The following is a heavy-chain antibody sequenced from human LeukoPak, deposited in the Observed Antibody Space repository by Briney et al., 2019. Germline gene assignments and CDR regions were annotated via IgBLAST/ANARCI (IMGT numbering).Heavy chain of an antibody. CDR1: GYTFTIYY. J-gene: IGHJ4*02. V-gene: IGHV1-46*01. Sequence: ASVKVSCKASGYTFTIYYMHWVRQAPGQGLEWVGILDPSGGTTSYAQKFQGRVTMTRDMSTSTVYMELSSLRSEDTAVYYCARDPYYYDSSSSGPFDYWGQGTLVTVSS. D-gene: IGHD3-22*01. CDR2: LDPSGGTT. CDR3: ARDPYYYDSSSSGPFDY.